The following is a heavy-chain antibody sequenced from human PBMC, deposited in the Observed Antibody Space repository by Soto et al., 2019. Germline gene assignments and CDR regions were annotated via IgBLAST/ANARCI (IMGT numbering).Heavy chain of an antibody. Sequence: SVKVSCKASGGTFNSYATTWVRQAPGQGLEWMGGIIPIFGTANYAQKFQGRVTMTRDTSTSTVYMEVSSLRSEDTAVYYCSRVDPGETSPFDHWGQGTLVTVSS. J-gene: IGHJ4*02. V-gene: IGHV1-69*05. D-gene: IGHD3-10*01. CDR1: GGTFNSYA. CDR3: SRVDPGETSPFDH. CDR2: IIPIFGTA.